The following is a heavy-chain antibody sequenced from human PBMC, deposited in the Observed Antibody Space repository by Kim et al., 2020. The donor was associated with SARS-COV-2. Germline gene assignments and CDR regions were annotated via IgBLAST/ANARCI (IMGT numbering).Heavy chain of an antibody. V-gene: IGHV3-21*01. CDR1: GFTFSSYS. CDR3: ARDAPLRGGRYGMDV. Sequence: GGSLRLSCAASGFTFSSYSMNWVRQAPGKGLEWVSSISSSSSYIYYADSVKGRFTISRDNAKNSLYLQMNSLRAEDTAVYYCARDAPLRGGRYGMDVWGQGTTVTVSS. J-gene: IGHJ6*02. CDR2: ISSSSSYI. D-gene: IGHD2-15*01.